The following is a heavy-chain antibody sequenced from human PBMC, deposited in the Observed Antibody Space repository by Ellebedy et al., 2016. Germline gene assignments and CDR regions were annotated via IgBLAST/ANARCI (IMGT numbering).Heavy chain of an antibody. J-gene: IGHJ4*02. V-gene: IGHV4-30-4*01. CDR1: GGSISSGDYY. CDR2: IYYSGST. CDR3: ARDLGYGSGSTDGDY. Sequence: SETLSLTCTVSGGSISSGDYYWSWIRQPPGKGLEWIGYIYYSGSTYYNPSLKSRVTISVDTSKNQFSLKLSAVTAADTAVYYCARDLGYGSGSTDGDYWGQGTLVTVSS. D-gene: IGHD3-10*01.